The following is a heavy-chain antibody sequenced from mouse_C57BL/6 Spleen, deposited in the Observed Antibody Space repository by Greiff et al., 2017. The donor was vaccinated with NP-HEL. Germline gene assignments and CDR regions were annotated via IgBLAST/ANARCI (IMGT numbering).Heavy chain of an antibody. V-gene: IGHV1-69*01. D-gene: IGHD2-2*01. CDR1: GYTFTSYW. CDR3: ARAVTTGYFDV. CDR2: IDPSDSYT. Sequence: QVQLQQPGAELVMPGSSVKLSCKASGYTFTSYWMHWVKQRPGQGLEWIGEIDPSDSYTNYNQKFKGKSTLTVDKSSSTAYMQLSSLTSEDSAVYYCARAVTTGYFDVWGTGTTVTFSS. J-gene: IGHJ1*03.